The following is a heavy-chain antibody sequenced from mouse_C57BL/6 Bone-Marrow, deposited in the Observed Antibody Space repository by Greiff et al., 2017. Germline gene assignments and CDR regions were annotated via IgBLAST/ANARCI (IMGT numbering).Heavy chain of an antibody. D-gene: IGHD2-10*01. J-gene: IGHJ4*01. CDR1: GYTFTSYG. Sequence: VQLQQSGAELARPGASVKLSCKASGYTFTSYGISWVKQSPGQGLEWIGEIYPSCGNTYYNEKFKGKATLTADKSSSTAYMEFHSLTSEDSAVFFCGRDAYCGNYDAMDYWGQGTSVTGSA. V-gene: IGHV1-81*01. CDR2: IYPSCGNT. CDR3: GRDAYCGNYDAMDY.